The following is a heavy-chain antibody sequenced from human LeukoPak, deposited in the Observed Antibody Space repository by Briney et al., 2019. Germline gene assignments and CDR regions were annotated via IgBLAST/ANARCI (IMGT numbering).Heavy chain of an antibody. CDR2: ISGSGGST. D-gene: IGHD3-10*01. CDR1: GFTFSSYA. CDR3: ANTPSTLWFGELLAYFDY. Sequence: GGSLRLSCAASGFTFSSYAISWVRQAPGKGLEWVSAISGSGGSTYYADSVKGRFTISRDNSKNTLYLQMNSLRAEDTAVYYCANTPSTLWFGELLAYFDYWGQGTLVTVSS. J-gene: IGHJ4*02. V-gene: IGHV3-23*01.